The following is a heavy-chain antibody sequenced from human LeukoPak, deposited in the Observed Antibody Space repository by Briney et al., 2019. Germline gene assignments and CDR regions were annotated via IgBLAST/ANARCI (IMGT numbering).Heavy chain of an antibody. J-gene: IGHJ4*02. CDR1: GGSISSSSYY. CDR2: IYYSGST. Sequence: ASETLSLTCTVSGGSISSSSYYWSWIRQSPGKGLDWIGYIYYSGSTKYNPSLKSRVTISVDTSKNQFSLKLSSVTAADTAVYYCARSYNGSGRYGPQFDYWGQGTLVTVSS. V-gene: IGHV4-61*01. CDR3: ARSYNGSGRYGPQFDY. D-gene: IGHD3-10*01.